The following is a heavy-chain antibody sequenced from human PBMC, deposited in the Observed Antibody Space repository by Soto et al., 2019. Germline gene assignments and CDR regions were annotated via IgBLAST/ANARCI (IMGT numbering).Heavy chain of an antibody. Sequence: QVQLVQSGAEMKKPGASVKVSCVTSGSNFPSYGITWVRQAPGQGLEWMGWISAYNGDTNFAQKLQGRVTMTTNTSTSTAYMEVRSLRSDDTAMYYCARGDDYGDYWGQGTLVTVSS. CDR3: ARGDDYGDY. CDR2: ISAYNGDT. CDR1: GSNFPSYG. J-gene: IGHJ4*02. V-gene: IGHV1-18*01.